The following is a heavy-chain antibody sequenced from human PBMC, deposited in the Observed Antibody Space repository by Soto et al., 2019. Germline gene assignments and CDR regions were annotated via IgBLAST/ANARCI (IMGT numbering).Heavy chain of an antibody. Sequence: QVQLVQSGAEVKKPGSSVKVSCKASGGTFSSYTISWVRQAPGQGLEWMGRIIPILGIANYAQKFQGRVTITADKSTSTAYMGLSSLRSEDTAVYYCAREGGYCSGCSCYSWTYGMDVWGQGTTVTVSS. J-gene: IGHJ6*02. CDR1: GGTFSSYT. D-gene: IGHD2-15*01. CDR3: AREGGYCSGCSCYSWTYGMDV. CDR2: IIPILGIA. V-gene: IGHV1-69*08.